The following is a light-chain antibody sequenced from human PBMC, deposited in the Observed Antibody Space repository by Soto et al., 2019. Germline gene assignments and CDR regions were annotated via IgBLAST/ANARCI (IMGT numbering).Light chain of an antibody. CDR1: QSVSGSY. CDR3: QHYGWTSWT. Sequence: ETVLTQSPGTLSLSPGERATLSCRASQSVSGSYLAWYQQKPGQAPRLLIYGASTRATGIPDRFSGSGSGTDFTLSISRLEPGDFAVYYCQHYGWTSWTFGQGTKVEIK. CDR2: GAS. J-gene: IGKJ1*01. V-gene: IGKV3-20*01.